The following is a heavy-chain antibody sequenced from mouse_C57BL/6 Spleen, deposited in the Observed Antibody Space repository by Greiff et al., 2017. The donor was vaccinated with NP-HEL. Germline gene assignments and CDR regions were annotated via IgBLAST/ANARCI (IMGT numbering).Heavy chain of an antibody. CDR1: GFTFSSYA. J-gene: IGHJ1*03. CDR2: ISSGGDYI. Sequence: EVKLEESGEGLVKPGGSLKLSCAASGFTFSSYAMSWVRQTPEKRLEWVAYISSGGDYIYYADTVKGRFTISRDNARNTLYLQMSSLKSEDTAMYYCTRDPITTVAYWYFDVWGTGTTVTVSS. V-gene: IGHV5-9-1*02. D-gene: IGHD1-1*01. CDR3: TRDPITTVAYWYFDV.